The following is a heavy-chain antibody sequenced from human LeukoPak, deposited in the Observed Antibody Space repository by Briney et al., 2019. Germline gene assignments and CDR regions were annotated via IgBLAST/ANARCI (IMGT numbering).Heavy chain of an antibody. V-gene: IGHV3-21*01. CDR3: AKDSKVGYYYGSGSPTLYYYYYMDV. J-gene: IGHJ6*03. CDR1: GFTLSYFA. D-gene: IGHD3-10*01. Sequence: GGSLRLSCAASGFTLSYFAMHWVRQAPGKGLEWVSSISSSSSYIYYADSVKGRFTISRDNAKNSLYLQMNSLRAEDTAVYYCAKDSKVGYYYGSGSPTLYYYYYMDVWGKGTTVTISS. CDR2: ISSSSSYI.